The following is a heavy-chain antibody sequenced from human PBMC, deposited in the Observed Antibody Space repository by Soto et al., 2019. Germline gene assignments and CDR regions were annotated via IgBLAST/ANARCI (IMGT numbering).Heavy chain of an antibody. CDR1: GFTFSNAW. J-gene: IGHJ4*01. Sequence: GGSLRLSCAASGFTFSNAWINRVRQAPGKGLEWVGRIKSKTDGGTTDYAEPVKGRFAISRDDSNNMVYLQMNSLKIEDTAVYYCTTDSYSTIIIVRFDYWAHGTLVTVPS. V-gene: IGHV3-15*07. CDR2: IKSKTDGGTT. D-gene: IGHD3-22*01. CDR3: TTDSYSTIIIVRFDY.